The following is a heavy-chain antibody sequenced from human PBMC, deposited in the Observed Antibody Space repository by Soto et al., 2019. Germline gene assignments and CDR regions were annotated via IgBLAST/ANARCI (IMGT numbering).Heavy chain of an antibody. D-gene: IGHD6-19*01. CDR2: ISGYNGNT. Sequence: ASVKVSCKTSGYTFSNYGINWVRQAPGQGLEWMGWISGYNGNTNYAQTVQGRVTMTTDTSTGTVYMELRSLKSDDTAIYYCSRFIMVGGWFDPNYYHGMDVWGQGTTVTVAS. J-gene: IGHJ6*02. V-gene: IGHV1-18*01. CDR1: GYTFSNYG. CDR3: SRFIMVGGWFDPNYYHGMDV.